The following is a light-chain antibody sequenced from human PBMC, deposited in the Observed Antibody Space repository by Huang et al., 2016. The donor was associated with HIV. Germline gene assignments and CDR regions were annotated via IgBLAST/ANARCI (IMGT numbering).Light chain of an antibody. CDR1: QSVNSN. J-gene: IGKJ3*01. V-gene: IGKV3-15*01. CDR3: QQYNSWPRT. Sequence: EIVMTQSPATLSVSPGERAHLTCRASQSVNSNLAWYQQEPGQAPRLRIYGASARATGIAVRFSGSGSGTEFTLTISSLQSEDFAVYYCQQYNSWPRTFGPGTKVDIK. CDR2: GAS.